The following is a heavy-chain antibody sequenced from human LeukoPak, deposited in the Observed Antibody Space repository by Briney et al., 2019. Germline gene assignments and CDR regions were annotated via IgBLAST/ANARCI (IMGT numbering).Heavy chain of an antibody. CDR3: ARAGGGGSWYSAWSPPHPFDY. CDR2: MNPNSGNT. CDR1: GYTFTSYD. V-gene: IGHV1-8*03. Sequence: ASVKVSCKASGYTFTSYDINWVRQATGQGLEWMGWMNPNSGNTGYAQKFQGRVTITRNTSISTAYMELSSLRSEDTAVYYCARAGGGGSWYSAWSPPHPFDYWGQGTLVTVSS. J-gene: IGHJ4*02. D-gene: IGHD6-13*01.